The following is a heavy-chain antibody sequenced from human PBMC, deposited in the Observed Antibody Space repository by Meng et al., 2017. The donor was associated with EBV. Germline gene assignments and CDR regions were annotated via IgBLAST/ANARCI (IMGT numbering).Heavy chain of an antibody. J-gene: IGHJ4*02. CDR2: INHSGST. V-gene: IGHV4-34*01. D-gene: IGHD3-9*01. CDR1: GGSFSGYY. CDR3: ARVSPKRYFDYLAPPDY. Sequence: QVQLQQWGAGLLKPSETLSLTCAVYGGSFSGYYWSWIRQPPGKGLEWIGEINHSGSTNYNPSLKSRLRISVDTSKNQFSLNLTSVTAADTAVYYCARVSPKRYFDYLAPPDYWGPGTLVTVSA.